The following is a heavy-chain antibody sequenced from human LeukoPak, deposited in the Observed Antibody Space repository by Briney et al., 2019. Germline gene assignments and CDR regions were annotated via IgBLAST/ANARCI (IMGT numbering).Heavy chain of an antibody. J-gene: IGHJ4*02. CDR1: GFIFRTYA. Sequence: EPGGSLRLSCAASGFIFRTYAMHWVRLAPGKGLEWVAVISYDGSSGYSADSVRGRFTISRDNSKNTLYLQMNSLRAEDTAVYYCAKDPKYSSSWYSESYYFDYWGQGTLVTVSS. CDR2: ISYDGSSG. D-gene: IGHD6-13*01. CDR3: AKDPKYSSSWYSESYYFDY. V-gene: IGHV3-30*04.